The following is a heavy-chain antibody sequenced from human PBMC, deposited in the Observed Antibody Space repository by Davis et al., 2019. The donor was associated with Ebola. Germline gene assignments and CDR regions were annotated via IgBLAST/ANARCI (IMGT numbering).Heavy chain of an antibody. CDR2: IKQDGSEK. CDR1: GFTFSSYW. Sequence: PGGSLRLSCAASGFTFSSYWMSWVRQAPGKGLEWVANIKQDGSEKYYVDSVKGRFTISRDNAKNSLYLQMNSLRAEDTAVYYCARYGLGSGSIIDYWGLGTLVTVSS. J-gene: IGHJ4*02. D-gene: IGHD3-10*01. V-gene: IGHV3-7*03. CDR3: ARYGLGSGSIIDY.